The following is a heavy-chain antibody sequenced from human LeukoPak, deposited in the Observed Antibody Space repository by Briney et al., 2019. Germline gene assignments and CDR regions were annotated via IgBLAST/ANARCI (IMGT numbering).Heavy chain of an antibody. CDR2: MSGSGGST. Sequence: GGSLRLSCAASGFTFSTYAMSWVRQAPGKGLEWVSAMSGSGGSTYYADSVKGRFTISRDNSKNTLYLQMNSLRAEDTAVYYCAKMATGQLVRGYYYYYYMDVWGKRTTVTVSS. CDR3: AKMATGQLVRGYYYYYYMDV. CDR1: GFTFSTYA. V-gene: IGHV3-23*01. J-gene: IGHJ6*03. D-gene: IGHD6-6*01.